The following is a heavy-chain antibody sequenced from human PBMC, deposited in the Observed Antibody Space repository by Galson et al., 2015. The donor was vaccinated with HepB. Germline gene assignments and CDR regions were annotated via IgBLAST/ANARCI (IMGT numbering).Heavy chain of an antibody. CDR2: ISDDGGNK. CDR3: ARALEPRRFYGMDV. D-gene: IGHD1-1*01. Sequence: AMHWVRQAPDKGLEWVALISDDGGNKYYADSVKGRFTISRDNSKSTLYLQMNSLRAEDTAVYYCARALEPRRFYGMDVWGQGTTVTVSS. J-gene: IGHJ6*02. V-gene: IGHV3-30-3*01. CDR1: A.